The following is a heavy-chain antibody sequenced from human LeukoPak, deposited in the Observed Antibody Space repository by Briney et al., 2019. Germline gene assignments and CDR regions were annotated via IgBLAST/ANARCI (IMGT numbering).Heavy chain of an antibody. CDR2: INPSSGST. D-gene: IGHD5-24*01. CDR1: GYTLTSYY. CDR3: AGGRYNPPYYFDY. Sequence: GASVKVSCKASGYTLTSYYMHWMRQVPGQGLEWMGIINPSSGSTSYAQKFQGRVTMTRDTSTSTVYMELSSLRSEDTAVYYCAGGRYNPPYYFDYWGQGPLVTVSS. V-gene: IGHV1-46*01. J-gene: IGHJ4*02.